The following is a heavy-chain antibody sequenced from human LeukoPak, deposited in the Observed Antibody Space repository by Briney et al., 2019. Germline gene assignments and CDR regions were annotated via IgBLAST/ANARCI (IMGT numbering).Heavy chain of an antibody. CDR2: IYHSGST. Sequence: SGTLSLTCAVSGGSISSSNWWSWVRQPPGKGLEWIGEIYHSGSTNYNPSLKSRVTISVDKSKNQFSLKLSSVTAADTAVYYCATRRMVRGVIPWYDPWGQGTLVTVSS. CDR3: ATRRMVRGVIPWYDP. J-gene: IGHJ5*02. CDR1: GGSISSSNW. D-gene: IGHD3-10*01. V-gene: IGHV4-4*02.